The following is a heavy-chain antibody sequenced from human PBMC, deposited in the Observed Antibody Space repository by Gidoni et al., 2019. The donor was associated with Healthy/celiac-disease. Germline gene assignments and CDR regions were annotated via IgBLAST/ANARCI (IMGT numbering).Heavy chain of an antibody. J-gene: IGHJ3*02. CDR2: ISSSSSYI. CDR1: GFTFSSYS. CDR3: AREEDPVYDILTGYYRNAFDI. D-gene: IGHD3-9*01. V-gene: IGHV3-21*01. Sequence: EVQLVESGGGLVKPGGSLRLSCAASGFTFSSYSMNWFRQAPGKGLEWVSSISSSSSYIYYADSVKGRFTISRDNAKNSLYLQMNSLRAEDTAVYYCAREEDPVYDILTGYYRNAFDIWGQGTMVTVSS.